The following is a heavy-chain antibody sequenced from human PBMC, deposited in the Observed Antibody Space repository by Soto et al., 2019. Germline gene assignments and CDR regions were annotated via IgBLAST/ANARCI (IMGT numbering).Heavy chain of an antibody. Sequence: HGESLKISCKGSGYSFTSYWISWVRQMPGKGLEWMGRIDPSDSYTNYSPSFQGHVTISADKSISTAYLQWSSLKASDTAMYYCARREAAATYYGMDVWGQGTTVTVSS. J-gene: IGHJ6*02. CDR2: IDPSDSYT. CDR1: GYSFTSYW. V-gene: IGHV5-10-1*01. CDR3: ARREAAATYYGMDV. D-gene: IGHD6-13*01.